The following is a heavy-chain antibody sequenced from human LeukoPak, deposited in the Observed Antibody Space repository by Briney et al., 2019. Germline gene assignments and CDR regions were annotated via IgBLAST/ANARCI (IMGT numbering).Heavy chain of an antibody. CDR1: GGSISSSSYY. CDR3: ARGGDYVWGGYRLGAFDI. Sequence: SETLSLTCTVSGGSISSSSYYWGWIRQPPGKGLEWIGSIYYSGSTYYNPSLKSRVTISVDTSKNQFSLKLSSVTAADTAVYYCARGGDYVWGGYRLGAFDIWGQGTMVTVSS. V-gene: IGHV4-39*01. D-gene: IGHD3-16*02. CDR2: IYYSGST. J-gene: IGHJ3*02.